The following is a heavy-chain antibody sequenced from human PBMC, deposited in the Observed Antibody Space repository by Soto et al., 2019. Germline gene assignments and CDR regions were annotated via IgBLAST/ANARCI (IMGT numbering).Heavy chain of an antibody. J-gene: IGHJ6*02. CDR1: GGSVSSGSYF. CDR2: IYYSGST. CDR3: AREGRYCSSTSCYTHYYYYGMDV. D-gene: IGHD2-2*02. V-gene: IGHV4-61*01. Sequence: PSETLSLTCTVSGGSVSSGSYFWSWIRPPQGKGLEWIGYIYYSGSTNYNPSLKSRVTISVNTSKNQFSLKLSSLTAADTAVYYWAREGRYCSSTSCYTHYYYYGMDVWGQGTTVTVSS.